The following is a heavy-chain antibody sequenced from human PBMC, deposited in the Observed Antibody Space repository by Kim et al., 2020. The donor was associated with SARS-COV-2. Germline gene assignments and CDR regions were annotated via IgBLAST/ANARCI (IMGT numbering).Heavy chain of an antibody. CDR2: IYYSGST. CDR1: GGSVSSGSYY. CDR3: ARAEAYSYGAYYFDY. V-gene: IGHV4-61*01. Sequence: SETLSLTCTVSGGSVSSGSYYWSWIRQPPGKGLEWIGYIYYSGSTNYNPSLKSRVTISVDTSKNQFSLKLSSVTAADTAVYYCARAEAYSYGAYYFDYWG. J-gene: IGHJ4*01. D-gene: IGHD5-18*01.